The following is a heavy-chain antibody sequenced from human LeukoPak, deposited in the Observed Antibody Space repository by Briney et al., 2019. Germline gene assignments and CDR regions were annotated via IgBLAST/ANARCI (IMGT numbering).Heavy chain of an antibody. Sequence: SETLSLTCTVSGGSISNYYWSWIRQPPGKGLEWIAYIHYSGSTNYNPSLKSRVTISVDTSKNQFSLKLSSVTAADTAVYYCARGGSGYDSFYYYGMDVWGQGTTVTVSS. V-gene: IGHV4-59*01. CDR1: GGSISNYY. J-gene: IGHJ6*02. CDR3: ARGGSGYDSFYYYGMDV. D-gene: IGHD5-12*01. CDR2: IHYSGST.